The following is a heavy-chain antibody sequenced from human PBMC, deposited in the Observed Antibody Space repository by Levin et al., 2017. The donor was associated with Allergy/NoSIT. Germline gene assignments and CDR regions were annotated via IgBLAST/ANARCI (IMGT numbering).Heavy chain of an antibody. Sequence: SCAASGFTFDDYAMHWVRQAPGKGLEWVSGISWNSGSIGYADSVKGRFTISRDNAKNSLFLQMNSLRTEDTALYYCARDNIGIPDAFDIWGQGTMVIVSS. J-gene: IGHJ3*02. CDR2: ISWNSGSI. CDR3: ARDNIGIPDAFDI. D-gene: IGHD3-10*01. V-gene: IGHV3-9*01. CDR1: GFTFDDYA.